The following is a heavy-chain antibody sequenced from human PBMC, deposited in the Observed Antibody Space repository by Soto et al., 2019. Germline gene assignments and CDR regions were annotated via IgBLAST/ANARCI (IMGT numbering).Heavy chain of an antibody. D-gene: IGHD3-22*01. J-gene: IGHJ4*02. CDR3: ARDQGYYDSSGYHTEFFDY. CDR2: INPNSGGT. Sequence: ASVKVSCKASGYTFTGYYMHWVRQAPGQGLEWMGWINPNSGGTNYAQKFQGRVTMTSDTSISTAYMELSRLRSDDTAVYYCARDQGYYDSSGYHTEFFDYWGQGTLVTVSS. CDR1: GYTFTGYY. V-gene: IGHV1-2*02.